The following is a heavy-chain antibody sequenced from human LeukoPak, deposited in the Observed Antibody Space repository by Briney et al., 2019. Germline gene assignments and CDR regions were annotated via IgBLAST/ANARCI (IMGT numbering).Heavy chain of an antibody. CDR1: GGSISSYY. V-gene: IGHV4-59*01. D-gene: IGHD6-19*01. CDR2: IYYSGST. CDR3: ARDGQGYSSGWYSYYYGMDV. J-gene: IGHJ6*02. Sequence: PSETLSLTCTVSGGSISSYYWSWIRQPPGKGLEWIGYIYYSGSTNYNPSLKSRVTISVDTSKNQFSLKLSSVTAADTAVYYCARDGQGYSSGWYSYYYGMDVWGQGTTVTVSS.